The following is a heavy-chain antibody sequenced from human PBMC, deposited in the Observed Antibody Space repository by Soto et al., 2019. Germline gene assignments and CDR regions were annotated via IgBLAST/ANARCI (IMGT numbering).Heavy chain of an antibody. CDR2: ISTYNGNT. J-gene: IGHJ6*02. D-gene: IGHD7-27*01. V-gene: IGHV1-18*04. CDR1: GYRFTTYG. Sequence: QVQLLQSGAEVKKPGASVKVSCKASGYRFTTYGITWVRLAPGQGLEWLGGISTYNGNTDYAQNLQDRVTMTTETSTSTAYMEVTSLTSDDPAVYYCARGLGTNGLDVWGQGTTVTVSS. CDR3: ARGLGTNGLDV.